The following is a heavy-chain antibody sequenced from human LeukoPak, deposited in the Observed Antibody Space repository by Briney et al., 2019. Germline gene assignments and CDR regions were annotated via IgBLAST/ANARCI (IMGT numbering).Heavy chain of an antibody. V-gene: IGHV3-7*01. CDR2: IKQEGSEK. Sequence: GGSLRLSCTTSGFTFSSYWMNWVRQAPGKGLEWVANIKQEGSEKYYVDSVKGRFTISRDNSKNTLYLQMNSLRAEDTAVYYCASLDDYGDYWGQGTLVTVSS. J-gene: IGHJ4*02. CDR1: GFTFSSYW. CDR3: ASLDDYGDY.